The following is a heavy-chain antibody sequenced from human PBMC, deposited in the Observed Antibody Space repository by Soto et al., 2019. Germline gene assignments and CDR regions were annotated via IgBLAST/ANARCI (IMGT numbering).Heavy chain of an antibody. J-gene: IGHJ4*02. CDR1: GYTFTSYY. V-gene: IGHV1-46*01. Sequence: GASVKVSCKASGYTFTSYYMHWVRQAPGQGLEWMGIINPSGGSTSYAQKFQGRVTMTRDTSTSTVYMELSSLRSEDTAVYYCARGGRAQYFYWLCQKDLDYWGQGTLVTVPS. CDR2: INPSGGST. CDR3: ARGGRAQYFYWLCQKDLDY. D-gene: IGHD3-9*01.